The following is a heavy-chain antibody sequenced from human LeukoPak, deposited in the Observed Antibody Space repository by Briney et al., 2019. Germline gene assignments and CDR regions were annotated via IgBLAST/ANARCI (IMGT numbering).Heavy chain of an antibody. CDR2: IYHSGST. CDR1: GGSISSSNW. CDR3: ARDRVDYYGSGSYSYFDY. J-gene: IGHJ4*02. D-gene: IGHD3-10*01. V-gene: IGHV4-4*02. Sequence: SGTLSLTCAVSGGSISSSNWWSWVRQPPGKGLEWIGEIYHSGSTNYNPSLKSRVTISVDKSKNQFSLKLSSVTAADTAVYYCARDRVDYYGSGSYSYFDYWGQGTLVTVSS.